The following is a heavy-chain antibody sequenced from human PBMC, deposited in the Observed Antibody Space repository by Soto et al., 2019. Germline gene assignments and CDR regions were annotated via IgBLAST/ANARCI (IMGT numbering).Heavy chain of an antibody. V-gene: IGHV3-48*03. CDR2: ISGSGRTI. J-gene: IGHJ4*02. D-gene: IGHD3-22*01. CDR3: ARGDDSSGYYYAFDY. Sequence: PGGSLRLSCEASGFTFSSYDMNWVRQAPGKGLEWVSYISGSGRTIYYADSVKGRFTISRDSAKKSLFLQMNSLRVEDTALYYCARGDDSSGYYYAFDYWGPGTLVTVSS. CDR1: GFTFSSYD.